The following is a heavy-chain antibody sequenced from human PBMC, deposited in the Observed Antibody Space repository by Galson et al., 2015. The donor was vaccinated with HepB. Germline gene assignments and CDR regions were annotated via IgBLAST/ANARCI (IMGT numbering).Heavy chain of an antibody. CDR2: IYSDGSI. J-gene: IGHJ4*02. CDR3: ASGRGFWSGYSQDY. CDR1: GVTVSNNY. Sequence: SLRLSCAASGVTVSNNYMSWVRQAPGMGLEWVSVIYSDGSIYYIDSVKGRFTISRDSSKNTLYLQMNSLRAEDTAAYYCASGRGFWSGYSQDYWGQGTLVTVSS. D-gene: IGHD3-3*01. V-gene: IGHV3-66*02.